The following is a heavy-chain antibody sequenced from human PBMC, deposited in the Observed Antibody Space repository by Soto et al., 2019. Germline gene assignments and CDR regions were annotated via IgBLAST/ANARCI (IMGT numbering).Heavy chain of an antibody. CDR2: ISGSGGST. Sequence: EVQLLEAGGGLGQPGGSLRLSCVASGFTFSSHAMSWVLQAPGKGLEGVSAISGSGGSTYYADSVKGRFTISRDNSKNTLYLQMNSLRAEDTAVYYCAKDFGAVADNWFDLWGQGTLVTVSS. CDR3: AKDFGAVADNWFDL. CDR1: GFTFSSHA. V-gene: IGHV3-23*01. D-gene: IGHD6-19*01. J-gene: IGHJ5*02.